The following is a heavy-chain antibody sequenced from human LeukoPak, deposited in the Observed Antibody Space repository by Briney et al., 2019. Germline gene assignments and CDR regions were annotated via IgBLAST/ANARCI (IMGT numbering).Heavy chain of an antibody. CDR3: ARLLGQSTIYDL. J-gene: IGHJ5*02. Sequence: PGGSLRLSCAASGFTFSSYAMSWVRQAPGKGLEWVSAISGSGGSTYYADSVKGRFFISRDNAENLLSLQMNSLRVEDTAMYYCARLLGQSTIYDLWGQGTLVTVSS. CDR1: GFTFSSYA. V-gene: IGHV3-23*01. D-gene: IGHD5/OR15-5a*01. CDR2: ISGSGGST.